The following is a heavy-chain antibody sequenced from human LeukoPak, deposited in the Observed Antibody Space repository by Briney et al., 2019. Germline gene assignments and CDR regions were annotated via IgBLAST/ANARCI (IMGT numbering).Heavy chain of an antibody. CDR1: GYTFTAYY. Sequence: ASVKVSCKASGYTFTAYYMHWVRQAPGQGLEWMGWINPNSGDTNYAQKFQGRVTMARDTSINTVYMQLSRLRSDDTAVYYCATGAASYYGDWGQGTLVTVSS. J-gene: IGHJ4*02. D-gene: IGHD1-26*01. CDR3: ATGAASYYGD. V-gene: IGHV1-2*02. CDR2: INPNSGDT.